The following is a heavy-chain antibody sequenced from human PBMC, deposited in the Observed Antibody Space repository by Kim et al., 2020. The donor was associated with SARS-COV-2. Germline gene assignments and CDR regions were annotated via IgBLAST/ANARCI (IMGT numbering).Heavy chain of an antibody. D-gene: IGHD6-13*01. CDR1: GFTFSSYG. CDR3: AKDIGAGSAAGTPDGMDV. Sequence: GGSLRLSCAASGFTFSSYGMHWVRQAPGKGLEWVAVISYDGSNKYYADSVKGRFTISRDNSKNTLYLQMNSLRAEDTAVYYCAKDIGAGSAAGTPDGMDVWGQGTTVTVSS. CDR2: ISYDGSNK. J-gene: IGHJ6*02. V-gene: IGHV3-30*18.